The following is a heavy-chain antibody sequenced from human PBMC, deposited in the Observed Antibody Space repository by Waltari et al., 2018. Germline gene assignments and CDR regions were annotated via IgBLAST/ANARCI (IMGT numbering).Heavy chain of an antibody. CDR3: ARGEQLHLIRRNSFDT. D-gene: IGHD1-1*01. Sequence: QVQLQQWGAGLLKPSETLSLTCAVNGGSFNSYDWGWIRQPPGKGLEWIGEISHNGRTNENPSLKSRVAISVDTSKNHFSLKLNFLTAADTAVYYCARGEQLHLIRRNSFDTWGQGTLVTVSS. CDR1: GGSFNSYD. CDR2: ISHNGRT. J-gene: IGHJ5*02. V-gene: IGHV4-34*01.